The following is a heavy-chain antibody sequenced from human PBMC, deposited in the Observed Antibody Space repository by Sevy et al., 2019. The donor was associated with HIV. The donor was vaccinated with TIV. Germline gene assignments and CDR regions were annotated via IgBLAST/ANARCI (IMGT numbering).Heavy chain of an antibody. Sequence: SEILSLSCTVSAGTLTSYYWCWIRQAPGKGLEWVGCIYYSGITNYNPSLKSRVTISVDTARKEVSLNLKSVTGADTDVYYCARAGSGYFMFDYWGQGALVTVSS. CDR2: IYYSGIT. J-gene: IGHJ4*02. CDR3: ARAGSGYFMFDY. CDR1: AGTLTSYY. V-gene: IGHV4-59*01. D-gene: IGHD3-3*01.